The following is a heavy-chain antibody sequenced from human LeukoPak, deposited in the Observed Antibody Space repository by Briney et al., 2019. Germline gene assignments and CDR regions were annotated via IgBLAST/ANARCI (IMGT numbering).Heavy chain of an antibody. V-gene: IGHV3-7*04. CDR2: IKQDGSEK. CDR1: GFPFSSYW. CDR3: TRVGYIDEGIDY. Sequence: GGSLRLSGVASGFPFSSYWMTWVRQAPGKGLEWVANIKQDGSEKSYVDSVKGRFTISRDNAKNSLYLQMNSLRAEDTAIYYCTRVGYIDEGIDYWGQGTLVTVSS. J-gene: IGHJ4*02. D-gene: IGHD5-24*01.